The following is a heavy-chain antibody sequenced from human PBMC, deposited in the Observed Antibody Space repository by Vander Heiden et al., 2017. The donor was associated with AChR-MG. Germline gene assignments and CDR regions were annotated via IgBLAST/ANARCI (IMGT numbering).Heavy chain of an antibody. CDR2: IYPGDSDT. Sequence: EVLLVQSGAEVKKPGESLKISCKGSGYSFTSYWIGWVRQMPGKGLEWMGIIYPGDSDTRYSPSFQGQVTISADKSISTAYLQWSSLKASDTAMYYCARRGLSGYDYDYYYYMDVWGKGTTVTVSS. V-gene: IGHV5-51*01. CDR3: ARRGLSGYDYDYYYYMDV. J-gene: IGHJ6*03. CDR1: GYSFTSYW. D-gene: IGHD5-12*01.